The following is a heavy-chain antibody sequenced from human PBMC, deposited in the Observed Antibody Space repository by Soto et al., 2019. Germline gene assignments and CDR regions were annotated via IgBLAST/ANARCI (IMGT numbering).Heavy chain of an antibody. D-gene: IGHD4-17*01. CDR1: GFTFSSYG. V-gene: IGHV3-33*01. CDR2: IWYDGSNK. Sequence: GGSLRLSCAASGFTFSSYGMHWVRQAPGKGLEWVAVIWYDGSNKYYADSVKGRFTISRDNSKNTLYLQMNSLRAEDTAVYYCARESWATVMVGPHPTNNWFDPWGQGTLVTVSS. J-gene: IGHJ5*02. CDR3: ARESWATVMVGPHPTNNWFDP.